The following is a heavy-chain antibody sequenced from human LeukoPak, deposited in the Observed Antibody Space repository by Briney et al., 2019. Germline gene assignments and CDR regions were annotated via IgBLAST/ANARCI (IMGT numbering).Heavy chain of an antibody. CDR2: IYYSGST. V-gene: IGHV4-30-4*01. CDR3: AREPQDHSSEDY. J-gene: IGHJ4*02. Sequence: SETLSLTCTVSGGSISSGDYYWSWIRQPPGKGLEWIGYIYYSGSTYYNPSLKSRVTISVDTSKNQFSLKLSSVTAADTAVYYCAREPQDHSSEDYWGQGTLSPSPQ. CDR1: GGSISSGDYY. D-gene: IGHD6-19*01.